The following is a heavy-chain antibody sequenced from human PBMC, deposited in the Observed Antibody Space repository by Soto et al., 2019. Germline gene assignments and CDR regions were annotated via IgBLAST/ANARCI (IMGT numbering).Heavy chain of an antibody. CDR2: INAGNGNT. V-gene: IGHV1-3*01. D-gene: IGHD3-3*01. J-gene: IGHJ6*02. Sequence: QVQLVQSGAEVKKPGASVKVSCKASGYTFTSYAMHWVRQAPGQRLEWMGWINAGNGNTKYSQKFQGRVTITRDTSASTAYMELSSLTSEDTAVYYCARGITIFGVVITADYYYGMDVWGQGTTVTVSS. CDR1: GYTFTSYA. CDR3: ARGITIFGVVITADYYYGMDV.